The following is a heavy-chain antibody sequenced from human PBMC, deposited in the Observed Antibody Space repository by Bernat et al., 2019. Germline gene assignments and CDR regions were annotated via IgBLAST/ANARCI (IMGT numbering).Heavy chain of an antibody. D-gene: IGHD5-12*01. CDR3: AKGAGGGYDGV. CDR2: IGGSDGIT. J-gene: IGHJ6*02. Sequence: EVQLLESGGGLVQPGGSLRLSCAASGFTFSSYDMNWVRQAPGKGLEWVSAIGGSDGITYYADSVKGRFTISRDNSKNTLSLQMNSLRAEDTAKYYCAKGAGGGYDGVWGRGTTVTVSS. V-gene: IGHV3-23*01. CDR1: GFTFSSYD.